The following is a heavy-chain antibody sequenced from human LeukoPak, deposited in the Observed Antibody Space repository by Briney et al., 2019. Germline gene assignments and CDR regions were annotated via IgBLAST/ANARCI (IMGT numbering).Heavy chain of an antibody. CDR1: GGTFSSYA. CDR2: IIPIFGTA. V-gene: IGHV1-69*01. D-gene: IGHD1-26*01. J-gene: IGHJ4*02. CDR3: ARASLLTEYYFDY. Sequence: VASVKVSCTASGGTFSSYAISWVRQAPGQGLEWMGGIIPIFGTANYAQKFQGRVTITADESTSTAYMELSSLRSEDTAVYYCARASLLTEYYFDYWGQGTLVTVSS.